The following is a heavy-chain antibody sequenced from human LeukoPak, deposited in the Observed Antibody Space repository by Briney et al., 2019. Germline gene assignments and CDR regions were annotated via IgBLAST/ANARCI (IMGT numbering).Heavy chain of an antibody. CDR3: AKFDRISVAGIIQA. J-gene: IGHJ5*02. Sequence: GGSLRLSCAASGFTFDDYAMHWVRQAPGKGLEWVSGISWNSGSIGYADSVKGRFTISRDNSKNTLYLQMNSLRVEDTALYYCAKFDRISVAGIIQAWGQGTLVTVSS. D-gene: IGHD6-19*01. V-gene: IGHV3-9*01. CDR1: GFTFDDYA. CDR2: ISWNSGSI.